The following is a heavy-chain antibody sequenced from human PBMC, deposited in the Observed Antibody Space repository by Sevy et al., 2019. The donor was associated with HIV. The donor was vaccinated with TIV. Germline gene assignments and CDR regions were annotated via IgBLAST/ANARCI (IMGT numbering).Heavy chain of an antibody. CDR2: ISYDGSKK. CDR1: GFTFSSYA. CDR3: ARDSFCSGGSCLGEDWFDP. J-gene: IGHJ5*02. V-gene: IGHV3-30-3*01. Sequence: GGSLRLSCAASGFTFSSYAMHWVRQAPGKGLEWVAVISYDGSKKYYADSVKGRFTISRDNSKNTLYLQMNSLRAEDTAVYYCARDSFCSGGSCLGEDWFDPWGQGTLVTVSS. D-gene: IGHD2-15*01.